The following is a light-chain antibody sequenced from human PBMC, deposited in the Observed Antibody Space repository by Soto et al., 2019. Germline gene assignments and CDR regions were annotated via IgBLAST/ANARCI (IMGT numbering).Light chain of an antibody. CDR1: KNDIGVYDF. Sequence: QSVLTQPPSASGSPGQSVTISCTGTKNDIGVYDFVSWYQHHPGKAPRLIIYEVVQRPSGVPDRFSGSKPGNTASLTVSGLQAADEADYFCKSYAGSNTYVFGSGTQLTVL. CDR3: KSYAGSNTYV. CDR2: EVV. V-gene: IGLV2-8*01. J-gene: IGLJ1*01.